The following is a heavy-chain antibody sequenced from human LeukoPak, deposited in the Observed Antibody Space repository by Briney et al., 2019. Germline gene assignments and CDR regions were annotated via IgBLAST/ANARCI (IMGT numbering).Heavy chain of an antibody. J-gene: IGHJ3*02. CDR3: ARVPREIASI. V-gene: IGHV1-8*01. D-gene: IGHD3-16*02. Sequence: ASVKVSCKASGYTFTSYDINWVRQATGQGLEWKGYMNPASGNTGYAQKFQGRVTMTTDTSISTAYMELSSLRSEDTAVYYCARVPREIASIWGQGTMVTVSS. CDR2: MNPASGNT. CDR1: GYTFTSYD.